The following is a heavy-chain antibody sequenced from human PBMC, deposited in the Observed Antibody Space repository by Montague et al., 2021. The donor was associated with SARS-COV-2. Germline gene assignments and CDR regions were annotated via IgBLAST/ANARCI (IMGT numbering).Heavy chain of an antibody. J-gene: IGHJ2*01. Sequence: SETLSLTCAVYGGSLTNHYWTWVRQPPGNGLEWVGEVNQSGRTTHYNPSLRSRVTISVDRPNNQVSLTLESVTAADTAVYYCARRGGGEVFARFMYWYFDVWSRGSLVTVSS. D-gene: IGHD2-21*01. CDR1: GGSLTNHY. V-gene: IGHV4-34*01. CDR3: ARRGGGEVFARFMYWYFDV. CDR2: VNQSGRTT.